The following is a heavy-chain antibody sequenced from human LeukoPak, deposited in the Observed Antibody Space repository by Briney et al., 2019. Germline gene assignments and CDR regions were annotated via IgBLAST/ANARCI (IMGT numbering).Heavy chain of an antibody. CDR1: GYTFTGCY. V-gene: IGHV1-2*06. D-gene: IGHD6-6*01. CDR2: INPNSGGT. Sequence: GASVKVSCKASGYTFTGCYMHWVRQAPGQGLEWMGRINPNSGGTNYAQKFQGRVTMTRDTSISTAYMELSRLRSDDTAVYYCARGKRDHSSSSHHNWFDPWGPGTLVTVSS. J-gene: IGHJ5*02. CDR3: ARGKRDHSSSSHHNWFDP.